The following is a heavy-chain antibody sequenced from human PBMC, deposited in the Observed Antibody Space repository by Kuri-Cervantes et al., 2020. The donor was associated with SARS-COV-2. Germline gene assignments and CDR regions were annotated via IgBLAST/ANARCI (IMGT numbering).Heavy chain of an antibody. CDR1: GGSFSGYY. D-gene: IGHD4-23*01. V-gene: IGHV4-34*01. CDR3: ARGRRLRWLSGYYYYYYMDV. CDR2: INHSGST. Sequence: GSLRLSCAVYGGSFSGYYWSWIRQPPGKGLEWIGEINHSGSTNYNPSLKSRVTISVDTSKNQFSLKLSSVTAADTAVYYCARGRRLRWLSGYYYYYYMDVWGKGTTVTVSS. J-gene: IGHJ6*03.